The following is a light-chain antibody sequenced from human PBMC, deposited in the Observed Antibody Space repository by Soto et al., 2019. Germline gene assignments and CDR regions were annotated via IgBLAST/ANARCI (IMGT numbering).Light chain of an antibody. Sequence: ELTQPPSVSVAPEKTTTITCGGNNIGDKRVHWYRQKSGQAPVLLISYDSDRPSGIPERFSGSNSGNTATLTISRVEAGDEADYYCQVWDIMTDNYVFGGGTKLTVL. V-gene: IGLV3-21*04. J-gene: IGLJ1*01. CDR1: NIGDKR. CDR2: YDS. CDR3: QVWDIMTDNYV.